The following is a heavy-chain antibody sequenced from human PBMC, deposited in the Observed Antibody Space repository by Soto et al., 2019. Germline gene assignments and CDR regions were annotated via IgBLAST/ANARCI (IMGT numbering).Heavy chain of an antibody. V-gene: IGHV4-34*01. CDR3: ARVERGTATTVVDAFDI. D-gene: IGHD1-1*01. Sequence: QVQLQQWGAGLLKPSETLSLTCAVYGGFVTSGSYYWSWIRQPPGKGLEWIGEMSHSGGNHFNPSLKSRVSISVDTSKNQFTLKMRSVTAADAALYYCARVERGTATTVVDAFDIWGPGTMVTVSS. J-gene: IGHJ3*02. CDR2: MSHSGGN. CDR1: GGFVTSGSYY.